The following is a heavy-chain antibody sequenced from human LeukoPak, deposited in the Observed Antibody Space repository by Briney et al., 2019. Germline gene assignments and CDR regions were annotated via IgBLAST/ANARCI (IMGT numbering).Heavy chain of an antibody. J-gene: IGHJ4*02. D-gene: IGHD3-9*01. V-gene: IGHV3-48*03. CDR1: GFTFSSYE. CDR2: ISSSGSTI. CDR3: VRGDILTGYLYGY. Sequence: GGSLRLSCAASGFTFSSYEMNWVRQAPGKGLEWVSYISSSGSTIYYADSVKGRFTISRDNAKNSLYLQMNSLRAEDTAVYYCVRGDILTGYLYGYWGQGTLVTVSS.